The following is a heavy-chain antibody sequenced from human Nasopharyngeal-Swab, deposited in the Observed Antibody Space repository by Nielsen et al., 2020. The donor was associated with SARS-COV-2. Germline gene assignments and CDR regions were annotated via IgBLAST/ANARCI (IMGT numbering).Heavy chain of an antibody. CDR2: ISKDGSSQ. Sequence: GESLKISWAASGFTFSDFSMHWVRQAPGKGLEWVAVISKDGSSQYYADFVKGRFTISRDNPKKTLSLQMNSLRLEDTAVYFCASKVETLHAFDVWGQGTMVTVSS. CDR1: GFTFSDFS. J-gene: IGHJ3*01. V-gene: IGHV3-30*04. D-gene: IGHD2-21*02. CDR3: ASKVETLHAFDV.